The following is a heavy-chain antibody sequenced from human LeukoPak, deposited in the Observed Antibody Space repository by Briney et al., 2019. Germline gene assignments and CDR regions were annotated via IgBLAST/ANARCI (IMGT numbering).Heavy chain of an antibody. CDR2: IKQDGSEK. J-gene: IGHJ4*02. Sequence: QPGGSLRLSCAASGFTFSSYWMSWVRQAPGKGLEWVANIKQDGSEKYYVDSVKGRFTISRDNAKNSLYLQMNSLRAEDTAVYYCARDSRGSSSWLVLDYFDYWGQGTLVTVSS. CDR3: ARDSRGSSSWLVLDYFDY. CDR1: GFTFSSYW. V-gene: IGHV3-7*01. D-gene: IGHD6-13*01.